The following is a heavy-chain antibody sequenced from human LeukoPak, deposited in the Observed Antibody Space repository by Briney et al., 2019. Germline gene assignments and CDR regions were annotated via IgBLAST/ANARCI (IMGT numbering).Heavy chain of an antibody. Sequence: PGGSLRLSCAASGFTLSSHNMNWVRQAPGKGVEWVSSISGRGNYIFYADSVKGRFTISRDNAKNSLYLQMNSLRAEDTAVYYCARENDYGGNFRYGYFDYWGQGTLVTVSS. CDR3: ARENDYGGNFRYGYFDY. V-gene: IGHV3-21*01. CDR2: ISGRGNYI. CDR1: GFTLSSHN. D-gene: IGHD4-23*01. J-gene: IGHJ4*02.